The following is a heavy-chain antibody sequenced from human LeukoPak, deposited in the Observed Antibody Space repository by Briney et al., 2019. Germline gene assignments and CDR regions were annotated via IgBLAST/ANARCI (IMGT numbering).Heavy chain of an antibody. J-gene: IGHJ4*02. CDR2: IKQDGSEK. CDR1: GFTFSSCW. Sequence: GGSLRLSCAASGFTFSSCWMSWVRQAPGKGLEWVANIKQDGSEKYYVDSVKGRFTISRDNAKNSLYLQMNSLRAEDTAVYHCASDREYYYGSGSFDYWGQGTLVTVSS. D-gene: IGHD3-10*01. CDR3: ASDREYYYGSGSFDY. V-gene: IGHV3-7*04.